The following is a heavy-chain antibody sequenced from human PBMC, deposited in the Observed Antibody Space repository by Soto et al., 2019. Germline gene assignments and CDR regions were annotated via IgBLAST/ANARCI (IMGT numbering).Heavy chain of an antibody. CDR1: GYTFTAYY. V-gene: IGHV1-2*02. J-gene: IGHJ5*02. CDR2: INPDNGAT. Sequence: ASVKVSCKTSGYTFTAYYMHWVRRAPGQGLEWMGWINPDNGATNYEQDFQGRVTMTWDTSITTASMELSRLRPDDTAVYYCARSALVLRVYEPTADWFDPWGQGTLVTVSS. D-gene: IGHD3-22*01. CDR3: ARSALVLRVYEPTADWFDP.